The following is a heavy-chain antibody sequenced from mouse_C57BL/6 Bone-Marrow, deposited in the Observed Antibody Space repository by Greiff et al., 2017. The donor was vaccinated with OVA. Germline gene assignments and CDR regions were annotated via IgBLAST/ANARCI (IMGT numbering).Heavy chain of an antibody. CDR1: GFSLTSYG. CDR2: IWSGGST. CDR3: SILLPGYFDV. J-gene: IGHJ1*03. V-gene: IGHV2-2*01. D-gene: IGHD1-1*01. Sequence: VQLQQSGPGLVQPSQSLSITCTVSGFSLTSYGVHWVRQSPGKGMEWLGVIWSGGSTDYNAAFISRLSISKDNPKSQVFFKMNSLQADDTAIYYCSILLPGYFDVWGTGTTVTVSS.